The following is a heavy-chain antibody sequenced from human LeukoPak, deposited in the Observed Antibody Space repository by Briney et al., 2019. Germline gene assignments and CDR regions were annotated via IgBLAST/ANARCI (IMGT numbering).Heavy chain of an antibody. CDR2: IYSGGST. J-gene: IGHJ6*02. Sequence: GGSLRLSCAASGFTVSSNYMSWVRQAPGKGLEWVSVIYSGGSTYYADSVKGRFTISRDNAKNSLYLQMNSLRAEDTAVYYCAREKSVAAAGTYYCYGMDVWGQGTTVTVSS. CDR3: AREKSVAAAGTYYCYGMDV. CDR1: GFTVSSNY. D-gene: IGHD6-13*01. V-gene: IGHV3-53*01.